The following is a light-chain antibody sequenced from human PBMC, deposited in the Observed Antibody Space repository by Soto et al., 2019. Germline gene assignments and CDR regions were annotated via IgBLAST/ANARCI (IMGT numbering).Light chain of an antibody. CDR3: QQYYSYPWT. CDR1: QGISSY. Sequence: AIRMTQSPSSFSASTGDRVTITCRASQGISSYLAWYQQKPGKAPKLLIYAASTLQSGVPSRFSGSGSGTDFTLTISCLQSEDFATYYCQQYYSYPWTVGQGTKVDSK. V-gene: IGKV1-8*01. J-gene: IGKJ1*01. CDR2: AAS.